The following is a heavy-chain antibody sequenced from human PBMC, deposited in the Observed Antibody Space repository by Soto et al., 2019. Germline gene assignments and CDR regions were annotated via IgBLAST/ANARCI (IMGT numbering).Heavy chain of an antibody. CDR3: ARIPRYSLPTSHALDS. D-gene: IGHD5-18*01. CDR1: GGTFYTYT. V-gene: IGHV1-69*15. CDR2: ITPIYPTT. Sequence: QVQLVQSGAEVRKPGSSVQVSCKASGGTFYTYTFSWVRQAPGQGLEWMGSITPIYPTTNYAEKFQGRLTVTADGSTSTAYMELSSLTSDDTAVYYCARIPRYSLPTSHALDSWGQGTLVTVSS. J-gene: IGHJ4*02.